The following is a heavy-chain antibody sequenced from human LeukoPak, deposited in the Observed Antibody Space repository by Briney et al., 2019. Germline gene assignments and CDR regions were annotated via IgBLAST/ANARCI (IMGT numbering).Heavy chain of an antibody. Sequence: ASVKVSCKAIGHSFSDYGITWVRQAPGQGREWMGWISGYNGNRKLAQKFQGRVTLARDISTNIAYMELGSLTSDDTAIYYCARVGVIFCADPETNHFDEWGQGTLVTVSS. CDR2: ISGYNGNR. V-gene: IGHV1-18*04. J-gene: IGHJ4*02. CDR3: ARVGVIFCADPETNHFDE. CDR1: GHSFSDYG. D-gene: IGHD1-14*01.